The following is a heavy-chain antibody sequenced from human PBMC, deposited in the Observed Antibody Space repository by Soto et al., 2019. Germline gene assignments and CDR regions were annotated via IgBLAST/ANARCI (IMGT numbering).Heavy chain of an antibody. CDR2: IDPGGSAT. V-gene: IGHV5-10-1*01. J-gene: IGHJ6*02. Sequence: GESLKISCKGSGFSYTSYWITWVRQMPGKGLEWMGRIDPGGSATKYSPSFEGHVTISADTSISTAYLQWHSLKASDTATYYCTRRRVLRFLQWRPYGLDVWGQGTTVTVSS. CDR3: TRRRVLRFLQWRPYGLDV. D-gene: IGHD3-3*01. CDR1: GFSYTSYW.